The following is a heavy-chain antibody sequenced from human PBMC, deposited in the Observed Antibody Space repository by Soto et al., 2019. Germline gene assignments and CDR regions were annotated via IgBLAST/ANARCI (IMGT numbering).Heavy chain of an antibody. CDR2: IKSKTDGGTT. J-gene: IGHJ4*02. V-gene: IGHV3-15*01. Sequence: EVQLVESGGGLVKPGGSLRLSCAASGFTFSNAWMSWVRQAPGKGLEWVGRIKSKTDGGTTDYAAPVKGRFTISRDDSKNTLYLQMNSLRAEDTAVYYCAKDRRDCTNGVCQDFDYWGQGTLVTVSS. D-gene: IGHD2-8*01. CDR3: AKDRRDCTNGVCQDFDY. CDR1: GFTFSNAW.